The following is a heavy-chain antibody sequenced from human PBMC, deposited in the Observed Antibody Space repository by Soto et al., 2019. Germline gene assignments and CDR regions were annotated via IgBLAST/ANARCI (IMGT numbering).Heavy chain of an antibody. D-gene: IGHD1-26*01. CDR3: ARDGGMHSGGIDY. V-gene: IGHV1-69*01. Sequence: QVQLVQSGAEVKKPGSSVKVSCKASGGTFSSYSINWVRQAPGQGLEWMGEILPIFGTANYAQKNQGRVTITADDSTSTAYMELSSLRSEDTAVYYCARDGGMHSGGIDYWGQGTLVTVSS. J-gene: IGHJ4*02. CDR2: ILPIFGTA. CDR1: GGTFSSYS.